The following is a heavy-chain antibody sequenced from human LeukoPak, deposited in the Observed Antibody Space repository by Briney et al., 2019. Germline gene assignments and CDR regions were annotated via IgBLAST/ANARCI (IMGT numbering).Heavy chain of an antibody. CDR2: ISGSGGST. V-gene: IGHV3-23*01. D-gene: IGHD1-26*01. CDR3: AKEVIVGVSFDY. J-gene: IGHJ4*02. Sequence: PGGSLRLSCAASGFTFSSYRMNWVRQAPGKGLEWVSAISGSGGSTYYADSVKGRFTISRDNSKNTLYLQMNSLRAEDTAVYYCAKEVIVGVSFDYWGQGTLVTVSS. CDR1: GFTFSSYR.